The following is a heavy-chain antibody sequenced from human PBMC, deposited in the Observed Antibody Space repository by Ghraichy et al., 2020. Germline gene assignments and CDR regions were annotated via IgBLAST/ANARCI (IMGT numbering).Heavy chain of an antibody. D-gene: IGHD3-9*01. V-gene: IGHV3-23*01. CDR1: GFTFSRYA. Sequence: GESLNISCAASGFTFSRYAITWVRQAPGKGLEWVSSISGSGVSTYFADSVKGRFTISRDNSNNTLSLQMNSLRAEDTAVYYCAKDRGSGWDYWGQGTLVTVSS. CDR3: AKDRGSGWDY. J-gene: IGHJ4*02. CDR2: ISGSGVST.